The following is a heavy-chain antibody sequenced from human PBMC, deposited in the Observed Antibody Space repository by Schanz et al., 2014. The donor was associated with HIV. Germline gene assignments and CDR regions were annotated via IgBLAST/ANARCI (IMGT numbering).Heavy chain of an antibody. CDR3: YGDESGY. Sequence: QVQLVESGGGLVKPGGSLRLSCAASGFTFSSYAMSWVRQAAGKGLEWVAVIWYDGSKKYYADSVKGRFTISRDNSKNTLYLQMNSLRAEDTAVYYCYGDESGYWGQGTLVTVSS. CDR1: GFTFSSYA. V-gene: IGHV3-33*08. CDR2: IWYDGSKK. J-gene: IGHJ4*02. D-gene: IGHD4-17*01.